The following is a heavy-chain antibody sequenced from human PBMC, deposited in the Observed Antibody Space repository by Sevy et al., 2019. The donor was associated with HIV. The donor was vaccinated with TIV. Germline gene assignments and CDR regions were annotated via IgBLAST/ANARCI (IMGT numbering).Heavy chain of an antibody. J-gene: IGHJ4*02. CDR2: IYTSGST. D-gene: IGHD6-13*01. CDR1: GGSISSYY. V-gene: IGHV4-4*07. Sequence: SETLSLTCTVSGGSISSYYWSWIRQPAGKGLEWIGRIYTSGSTNYNPSLKSRVTMSVDTSKNPFSLKLSSVTAADTAVYYCARDRPGSSSYYFDYWGQGTLVTVFS. CDR3: ARDRPGSSSYYFDY.